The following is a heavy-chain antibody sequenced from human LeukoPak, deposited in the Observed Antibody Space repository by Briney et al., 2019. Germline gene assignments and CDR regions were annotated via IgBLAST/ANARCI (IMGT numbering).Heavy chain of an antibody. J-gene: IGHJ3*02. D-gene: IGHD2-21*02. CDR2: INTSGGST. Sequence: GASVKVSCKASGYTFISHCMHWVRQAPGQGLEWMGIINTSGGSTRYAQKFQGRVTMTRDTSTSTVYMELNSLRFDDTAVYYCAREASCGGDCYSVGGAFDIWGQGTMVTVSS. CDR3: AREASCGGDCYSVGGAFDI. CDR1: GYTFISHC. V-gene: IGHV1-46*01.